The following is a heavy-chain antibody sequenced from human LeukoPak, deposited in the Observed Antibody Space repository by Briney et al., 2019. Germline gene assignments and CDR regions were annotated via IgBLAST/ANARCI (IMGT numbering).Heavy chain of an antibody. Sequence: GESLKISCVASGFTFSSYEMNGVRPAPGGGLEWVSYMSFSGSTIYYADSVKGRFTMSHDNAQNSLYPQMNSLRGEDRAVYYCAKGYSSYYPDAFDNWGQGKMVTVSS. J-gene: IGHJ3*02. CDR1: GFTFSSYE. V-gene: IGHV3-48*03. CDR2: MSFSGSTI. CDR3: AKGYSSYYPDAFDN. D-gene: IGHD6-19*01.